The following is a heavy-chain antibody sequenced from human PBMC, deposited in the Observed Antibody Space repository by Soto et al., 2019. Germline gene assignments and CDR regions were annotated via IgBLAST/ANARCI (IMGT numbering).Heavy chain of an antibody. CDR2: IYYSGST. CDR3: ASRGLRFLEWLSNYGMDV. J-gene: IGHJ6*02. CDR1: GGSIRSSSYY. Sequence: SETLSLTCTVSGGSIRSSSYYWGWIRQPSGKGLEWIGSIYYSGSTYYNPSLKSRVTISVDTSKNQFSLKLSSVTAADTAVYYCASRGLRFLEWLSNYGMDVWGQGTTVTVSS. D-gene: IGHD3-3*01. V-gene: IGHV4-39*01.